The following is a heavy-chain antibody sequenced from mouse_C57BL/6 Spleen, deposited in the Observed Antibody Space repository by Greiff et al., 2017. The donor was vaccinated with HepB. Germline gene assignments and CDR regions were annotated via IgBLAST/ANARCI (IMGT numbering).Heavy chain of an antibody. D-gene: IGHD1-1*01. CDR1: GYTFTSYW. J-gene: IGHJ2*01. V-gene: IGHV1-69*01. Sequence: VQLQQPGAELVMPGASVKLSCKASGYTFTSYWMHWVKQRPGQGLEWIGEIDPSDSYTNYNQKFKGKSTLTVDKSSSTAYMQLSSLTSEDSAVYYCARGAGSSLYYFDYWGQGTTLTVAS. CDR3: ARGAGSSLYYFDY. CDR2: IDPSDSYT.